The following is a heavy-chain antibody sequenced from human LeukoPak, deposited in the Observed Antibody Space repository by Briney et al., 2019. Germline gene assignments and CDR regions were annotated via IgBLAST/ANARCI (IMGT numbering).Heavy chain of an antibody. V-gene: IGHV3-7*01. CDR3: VSGSYHNFDY. J-gene: IGHJ4*02. CDR1: GFTFSSYW. CDR2: IKQDGSEK. Sequence: PGGSLRLSCAASGFTFSSYWMSWVRQAPGEGLEWVANIKQDGSEKYYVDSVKGRFTISRDNAKNSLYLQMNSLRAEDTAVYYCVSGSYHNFDYWGQGTLVTVSS. D-gene: IGHD1-26*01.